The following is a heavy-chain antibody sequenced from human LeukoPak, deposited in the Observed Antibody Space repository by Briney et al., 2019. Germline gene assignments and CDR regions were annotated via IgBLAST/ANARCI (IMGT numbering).Heavy chain of an antibody. V-gene: IGHV3-11*05. CDR2: ISSSSIYT. CDR1: GFIFSDYY. CDR3: VRGSPPDY. J-gene: IGHJ4*02. Sequence: PGGSLRLSCAASGFIFSDYYMSWIRQAPGKGLEWLSYISSSSIYTSYADSVKGRSTISRDNAKNSLYLQLNSLRAEDTAVYYCVRGSPPDYWGQGTLVTVSS. D-gene: IGHD2-15*01.